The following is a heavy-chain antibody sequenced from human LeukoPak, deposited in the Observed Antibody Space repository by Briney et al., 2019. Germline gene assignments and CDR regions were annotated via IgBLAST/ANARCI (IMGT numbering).Heavy chain of an antibody. CDR2: INHSGST. CDR1: GGSFSNYY. Sequence: SETLSLTCAVYGGSFSNYYWSWVRQPPGKGLEWIGEINHSGSTTYNPSLKSRVTISIDTSKNQFSLEVSSVTAADTAVFYCARGPPLMVRGVPREAPNYYYYYMDVWGKGTTVTISS. CDR3: ARGPPLMVRGVPREAPNYYYYYMDV. V-gene: IGHV4-34*01. D-gene: IGHD3-10*01. J-gene: IGHJ6*03.